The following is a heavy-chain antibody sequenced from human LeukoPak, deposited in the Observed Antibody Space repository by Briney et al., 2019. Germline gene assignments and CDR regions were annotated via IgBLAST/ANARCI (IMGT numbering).Heavy chain of an antibody. CDR2: INHSGST. J-gene: IGHJ3*02. CDR3: ARVGYARAFDI. D-gene: IGHD2-15*01. Sequence: PSETLSLTCAVYGGSFSGYYWSWIRQPPGKGLEWIGEINHSGSTNYNPSLKNRVTISVDTSKNQFSLKLSSVTAADTAVYYCARVGYARAFDIWGQGTMVTVSS. CDR1: GGSFSGYY. V-gene: IGHV4-34*01.